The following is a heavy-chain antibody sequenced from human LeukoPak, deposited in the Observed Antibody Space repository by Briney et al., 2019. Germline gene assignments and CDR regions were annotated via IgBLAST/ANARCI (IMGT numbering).Heavy chain of an antibody. V-gene: IGHV4-31*03. J-gene: IGHJ4*02. CDR2: IYYSGST. CDR1: GGSISSGGYY. Sequence: SETLSLTCTVSGGSISSGGYYWSWIRQHPGKGLEWIGYIYYSGSTYYNPSLKSRVTISVDTSKNQFSLKLSSVTAADTAVYYCARDRRYGGNFVRWYYFDYWGQGTLVTVSS. D-gene: IGHD4-23*01. CDR3: ARDRRYGGNFVRWYYFDY.